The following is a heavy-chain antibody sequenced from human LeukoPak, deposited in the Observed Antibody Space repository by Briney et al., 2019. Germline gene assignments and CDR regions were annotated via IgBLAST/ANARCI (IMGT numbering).Heavy chain of an antibody. CDR3: ARITMVRGVIKWVDY. D-gene: IGHD3-10*01. CDR2: IYPGDSDT. V-gene: IGHV5-51*01. Sequence: GESLKISCKGSGYSFTSYWIGWVRQMPGKGLEWMGIIYPGDSDTRYSPSFRGQVTISADKSISTAYLQWSSLKASDTAMYYCARITMVRGVIKWVDYWGQGTLVTVSS. CDR1: GYSFTSYW. J-gene: IGHJ4*02.